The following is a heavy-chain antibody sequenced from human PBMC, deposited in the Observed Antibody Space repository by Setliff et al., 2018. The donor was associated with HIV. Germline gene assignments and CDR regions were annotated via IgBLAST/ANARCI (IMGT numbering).Heavy chain of an antibody. Sequence: GESLKISCAAFGFAFSTFDMNWVRQTPDKGLEWVAAVSPGSGTTYYADSVKGRFPVSRDDSKNTCFLQMNSLGAEDTAIYYCAKPTPGLYPRSFDLWGQGTLVPVSS. J-gene: IGHJ3*01. V-gene: IGHV3-23*01. CDR2: VSPGSGTT. CDR3: AKPTPGLYPRSFDL. CDR1: GFAFSTFD.